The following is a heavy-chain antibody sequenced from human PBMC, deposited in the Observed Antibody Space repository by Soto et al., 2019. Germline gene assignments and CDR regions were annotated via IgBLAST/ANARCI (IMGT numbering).Heavy chain of an antibody. CDR2: IQSGGTT. CDR1: GFTVSSKY. J-gene: IGHJ6*03. V-gene: IGHV3-66*01. CDR3: ARDDIRCSGGSCYGVTMDV. D-gene: IGHD2-15*01. Sequence: EVHLVESGGGLVQPGGSLRLSCAASGFTVSSKYMSWVRQAPGKGLEWVSLIQSGGTTYYADSVKGRFTISRDSSKNMLNLQMDSLRAEDTAVYYCARDDIRCSGGSCYGVTMDVWGKGTRVTVSS.